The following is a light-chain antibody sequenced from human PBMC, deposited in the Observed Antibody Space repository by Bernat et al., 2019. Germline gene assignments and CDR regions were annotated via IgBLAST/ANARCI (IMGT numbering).Light chain of an antibody. Sequence: FTLTQPRSVSGSPGETVTISCTRSSGNIASNYVQWYQQRPDSGVNTVIFEDYKRPSGVPDRFSGTIDSSSNSAFLNISGLPTEDDADYFCQSYDGTSPVIFGGGTKVTAL. CDR1: SGNIASNY. CDR3: QSYDGTSPVI. J-gene: IGLJ2*01. V-gene: IGLV6-57*04. CDR2: EDY.